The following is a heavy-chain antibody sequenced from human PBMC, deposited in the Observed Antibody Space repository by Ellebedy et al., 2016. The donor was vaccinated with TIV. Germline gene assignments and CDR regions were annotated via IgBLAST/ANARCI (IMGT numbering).Heavy chain of an antibody. CDR1: GFIFSTYN. J-gene: IGHJ4*02. Sequence: GESLKISCAGSGFIFSTYNMHWVRQAPGKGLEWVAYINSRVTLIDYADAVTGRFTISRDNAKNSVYLQMNSLSAEDTAEYFCARWGASAAHSDLWGQGTLVTVSS. D-gene: IGHD6-13*01. CDR3: ARWGASAAHSDL. CDR2: INSRVTLI. V-gene: IGHV3-21*01.